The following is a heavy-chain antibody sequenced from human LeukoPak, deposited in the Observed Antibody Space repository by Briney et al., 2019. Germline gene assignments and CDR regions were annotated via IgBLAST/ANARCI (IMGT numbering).Heavy chain of an antibody. CDR1: GFTFSSYG. J-gene: IGHJ4*02. D-gene: IGHD1-7*01. CDR3: AKDRSWDNWNYGDY. CDR2: IRYDGSNK. V-gene: IGHV3-30*02. Sequence: GGSLRLSCAASGFTFSSYGMHWVRQAPGKGLEWVAFIRYDGSNKYYADSVKGRFTISRDNSKNTLYLQMNSLRAEDTAVYYCAKDRSWDNWNYGDYWGQGTLVTVSS.